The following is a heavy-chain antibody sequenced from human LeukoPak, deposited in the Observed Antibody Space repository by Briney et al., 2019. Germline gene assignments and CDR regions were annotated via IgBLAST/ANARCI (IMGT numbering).Heavy chain of an antibody. CDR2: MNPNSGNT. CDR3: ARVGDYNIGYYFDY. J-gene: IGHJ4*02. V-gene: IGHV1-8*03. D-gene: IGHD4-11*01. CDR1: GYTFTSYD. Sequence: GASVKVSCKASGYTFTSYDINWVRQATGQGLEWMGWMNPNSGNTGYAQKFQGRVTITRNTSISTAYMELSSLRSEDTAVYYCARVGDYNIGYYFDYWGQGTLVTVSS.